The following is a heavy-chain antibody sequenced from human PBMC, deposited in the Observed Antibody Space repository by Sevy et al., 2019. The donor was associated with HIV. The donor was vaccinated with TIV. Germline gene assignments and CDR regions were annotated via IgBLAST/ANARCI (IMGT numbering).Heavy chain of an antibody. J-gene: IGHJ3*01. Sequence: SETLSLTCTVPGGSIRRYYWSWIRQPPGKGLEWMGYIYNSGNTNYNPSLKSRVTISVDTSRNKFSLGLSSVTAADTAVYYCARVLDSEGAFDLWGQGTMVTVSS. V-gene: IGHV4-59*13. CDR3: ARVLDSEGAFDL. CDR1: GGSIRRYY. D-gene: IGHD2-2*03. CDR2: IYNSGNT.